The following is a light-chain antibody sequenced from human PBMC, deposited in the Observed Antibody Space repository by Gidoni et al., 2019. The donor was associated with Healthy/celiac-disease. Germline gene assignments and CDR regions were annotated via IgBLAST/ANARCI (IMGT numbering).Light chain of an antibody. CDR3: QQYGSSPWT. CDR2: GAS. Sequence: IELTQSAGTLSLSPGERATLSCRASQSVSSSYLAWYQQKPGQAPRLLIYGASSRATGTPDRFSGSGSGTDFTLTISRLESEDFAVYYCQQYGSSPWTFGQGTKVEIK. J-gene: IGKJ1*01. CDR1: QSVSSSY. V-gene: IGKV3-20*01.